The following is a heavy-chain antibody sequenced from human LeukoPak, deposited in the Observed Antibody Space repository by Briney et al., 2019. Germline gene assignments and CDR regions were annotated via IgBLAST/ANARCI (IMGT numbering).Heavy chain of an antibody. CDR3: ARGRFLDAFDI. CDR1: GGSISSYY. Sequence: PSETLSLTCTVAGGSISSYYSSCIRQPPGKGLEWIGYIYYSGSTKYKPSLKSRVTISVDTSKNQFSLKLSSVTAADTAVYYCARGRFLDAFDIWGQGTMVTVSS. CDR2: IYYSGST. D-gene: IGHD3-3*01. V-gene: IGHV4-59*01. J-gene: IGHJ3*02.